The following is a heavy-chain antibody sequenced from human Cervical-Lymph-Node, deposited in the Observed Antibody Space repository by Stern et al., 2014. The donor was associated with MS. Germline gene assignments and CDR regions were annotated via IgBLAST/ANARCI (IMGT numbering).Heavy chain of an antibody. J-gene: IGHJ6*02. V-gene: IGHV1-2*06. D-gene: IGHD1-1*01. CDR1: GYTFTGYY. Sequence: VQLLESGAEVTKPGASVKVPCKASGYTFTGYYLHWVRQAPGQGLEWMGRVNPNSGDTKYAQNCQDRGTMTRDTAISTAYMELSRLRSDDTAVYYCARSLNWNDVEDYHYGLDVWGQGTTVTVSS. CDR2: VNPNSGDT. CDR3: ARSLNWNDVEDYHYGLDV.